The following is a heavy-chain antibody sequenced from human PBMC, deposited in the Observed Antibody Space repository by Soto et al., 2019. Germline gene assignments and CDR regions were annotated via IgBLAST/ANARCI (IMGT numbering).Heavy chain of an antibody. J-gene: IGHJ6*04. CDR3: AMDRYCSSTSCYTPYYYYYGMDV. CDR1: GYTFTSCG. Sequence: ASVKVSCKASGYTFTSCGISWGRQAPGQGLEWMGWISAYNGNTDYAQKLQGRVTMTTDTSTSTAYMELRSLRSDDTAVYYCAMDRYCSSTSCYTPYYYYYGMDVWGKGTTVTVSS. CDR2: ISAYNGNT. V-gene: IGHV1-18*01. D-gene: IGHD2-2*02.